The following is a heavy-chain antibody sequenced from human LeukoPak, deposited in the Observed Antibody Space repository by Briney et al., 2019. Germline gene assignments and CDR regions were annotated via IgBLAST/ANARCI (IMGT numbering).Heavy chain of an antibody. CDR1: GYIFNNYW. CDR2: IYPGDSDT. CDR3: ARRNFGDYIDSFDI. J-gene: IGHJ3*02. V-gene: IGHV5-51*01. Sequence: GESLQISCKGSGYIFNNYWIGWVRQMPGKGLEWMGIIYPGDSDTRYSPSFQGQVTLSGDKSISTVYLQWSSLKASDTAMYYCARRNFGDYIDSFDIWGQGTLVTVSS. D-gene: IGHD4-17*01.